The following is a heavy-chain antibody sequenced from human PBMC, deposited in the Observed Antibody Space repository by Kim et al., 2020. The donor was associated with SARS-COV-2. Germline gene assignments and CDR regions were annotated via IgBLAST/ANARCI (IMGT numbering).Heavy chain of an antibody. CDR1: GFTFSDYY. CDR3: AGVGSTVAAGSIDY. CDR2: ISNSGFTT. Sequence: GGSLRLSCAASGFTFSDYYMSWIRQAPGKGLEWVSYISNSGFTTHYADSVKGRFTISRDNAKNSLYLQMNSLRAEDTAVYYCAGVGSTVAAGSIDYWGQGTLVTVSS. J-gene: IGHJ4*02. V-gene: IGHV3-11*01. D-gene: IGHD6-13*01.